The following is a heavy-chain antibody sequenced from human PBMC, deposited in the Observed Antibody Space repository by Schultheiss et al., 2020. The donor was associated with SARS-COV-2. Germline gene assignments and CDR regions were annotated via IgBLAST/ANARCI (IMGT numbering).Heavy chain of an antibody. D-gene: IGHD3-3*01. J-gene: IGHJ5*02. CDR2: MNPNSGNT. V-gene: IGHV1-8*02. Sequence: ASVKVSCKASGYTFTSYDINWVRQATGQGLEWMGWMNPNSGNTGYAQKFQGRVTMTRDTSISTAYMELSRLRSEDTAVYYCARRGKRTIFGVVIRRDNWFDPWGQGTLVTVSS. CDR1: GYTFTSYD. CDR3: ARRGKRTIFGVVIRRDNWFDP.